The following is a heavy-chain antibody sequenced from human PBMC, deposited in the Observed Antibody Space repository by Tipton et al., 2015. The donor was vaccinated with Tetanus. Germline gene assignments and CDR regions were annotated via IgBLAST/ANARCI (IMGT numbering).Heavy chain of an antibody. J-gene: IGHJ6*02. CDR1: GFTFSSYA. D-gene: IGHD3-3*01. Sequence: SLRLSCAASGFTFSSYAMHWVRQAPGKGLEWVAVISYDGSNKYYADSVKGRFTISRDNSKNTLYLQMNSLRAEDTAVYYCARGGWNVTIFGVVTVPSPETQYYYGMDVWGQGTTVTVSS. CDR3: ARGGWNVTIFGVVTVPSPETQYYYGMDV. CDR2: ISYDGSNK. V-gene: IGHV3-30-3*01.